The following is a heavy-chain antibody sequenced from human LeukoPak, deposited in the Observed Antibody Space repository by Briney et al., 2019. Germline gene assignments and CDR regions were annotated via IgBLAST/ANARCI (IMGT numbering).Heavy chain of an antibody. V-gene: IGHV3-74*01. CDR1: GFTFSSYW. J-gene: IGHJ4*02. CDR2: IKSDGCRT. Sequence: PGGALRLSCAASGFTFSSYWMHWVRQAPGKGLVWVSRIKSDGCRTNYADSVKGRFTISRDNSKNTVYLQMNTLRAEDTAVYYCAREGSDYWGQGTLVTVSP. CDR3: AREGSDY.